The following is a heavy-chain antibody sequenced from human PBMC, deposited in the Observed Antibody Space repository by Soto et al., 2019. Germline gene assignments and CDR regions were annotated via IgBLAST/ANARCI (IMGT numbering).Heavy chain of an antibody. CDR3: ARVTPGFGELLSYFDY. J-gene: IGHJ4*02. D-gene: IGHD3-10*01. CDR1: GGSISSYY. Sequence: SETLSLTCTVSGGSISSYYWSWIRQPPGKGLEWIGYIYYSGSTNYNPSLKSRVTISVDTSKNQFSLKLSSVTAADTAVYYCARVTPGFGELLSYFDYWGQGTLVTVPQ. CDR2: IYYSGST. V-gene: IGHV4-59*01.